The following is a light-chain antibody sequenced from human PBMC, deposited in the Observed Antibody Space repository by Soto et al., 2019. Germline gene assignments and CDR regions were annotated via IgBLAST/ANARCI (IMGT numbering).Light chain of an antibody. J-gene: IGKJ5*01. CDR2: GTS. CDR3: QQRSRWPIT. Sequence: EVVSTQSASTLSLSPGDRSTLSCRASQSDGSNYLAWYQQKPGQAPRLLIYGTSSRAAGIPDRFTGSGSGTDFTLTISRLEPEDFAVYYCQQRSRWPITFGQGTRLEI. V-gene: IGKV3D-20*02. CDR1: QSDGSNY.